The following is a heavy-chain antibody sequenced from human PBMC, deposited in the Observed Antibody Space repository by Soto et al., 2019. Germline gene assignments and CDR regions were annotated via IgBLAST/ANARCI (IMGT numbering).Heavy chain of an antibody. V-gene: IGHV4-59*01. CDR3: ARYSRRITIFAVVIGTFVY. CDR1: CGSISSSY. D-gene: IGHD3-3*01. J-gene: IGHJ4*02. Sequence: PSETLSLTCAVSCGSISSSYWSWIRQPPGKGLEWIGSIQYDGRTNYNPSLKGRVTVSVDTAQSQFTLKRSALTAAHTGVYYCARYSRRITIFAVVIGTFVYGGQGALVTVSS. CDR2: IQYDGRT.